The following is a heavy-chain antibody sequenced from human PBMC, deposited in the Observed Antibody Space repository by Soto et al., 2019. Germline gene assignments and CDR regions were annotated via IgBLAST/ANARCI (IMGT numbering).Heavy chain of an antibody. CDR1: GGPFSGYY. Sequence: PSETLSLTCAVYGGPFSGYYWSWIRQPPGKGLEWIGEINHSGSTNYNPSLKSRVTISVDTSKNRFSLKLSSVTAADTAVYYCARSWGSSPYDYWGQGTLVTVSS. V-gene: IGHV4-34*01. J-gene: IGHJ4*02. CDR3: ARSWGSSPYDY. D-gene: IGHD6-13*01. CDR2: INHSGST.